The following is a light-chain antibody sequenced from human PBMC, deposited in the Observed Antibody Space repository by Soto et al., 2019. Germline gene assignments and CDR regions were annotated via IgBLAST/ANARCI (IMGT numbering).Light chain of an antibody. J-gene: IGKJ4*01. Sequence: EIVMIQSPAILSVSPGERATLFCTASQSVRSNFLAWYQQKPGQAPRLLIHGASTRTTRVPARFSGSGSGPEFTVTISSLQSEDFAVYYCPQYSAWPLSFGGGTRVEIK. CDR2: GAS. CDR1: QSVRSN. CDR3: PQYSAWPLS. V-gene: IGKV3-15*01.